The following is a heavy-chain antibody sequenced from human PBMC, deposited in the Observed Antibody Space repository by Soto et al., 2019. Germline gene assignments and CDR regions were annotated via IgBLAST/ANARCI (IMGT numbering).Heavy chain of an antibody. CDR2: INAGNGNT. Sequence: ASVKVSCKASGYTFTTYAMHWVRQAPGQRLEWMGWINAGNGNTKYSQKFQGRVTITRDTSASTAYMELSSLRSEDTAVYYCARSPPHRCDWFAPWAQGTLVTVSS. V-gene: IGHV1-3*01. J-gene: IGHJ5*02. CDR1: GYTFTTYA. CDR3: ARSPPHRCDWFAP.